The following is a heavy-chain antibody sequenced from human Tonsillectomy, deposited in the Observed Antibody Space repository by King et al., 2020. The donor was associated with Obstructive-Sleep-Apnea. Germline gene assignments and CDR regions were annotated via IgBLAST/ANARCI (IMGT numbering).Heavy chain of an antibody. Sequence: VQLQESGPGLVKPSDTLSLTCTVSGDSVSSSRCSWGWIRQPPGKGLEWIGNIYYSGRTYYHPSLKSRVTISVDTSKNQFSLKLSSVTAADTALYYCARERATGTNWFDPWGQGTLVTVSS. CDR1: GDSVSSSRCS. CDR2: IYYSGRT. CDR3: ARERATGTNWFDP. V-gene: IGHV4-39*07. J-gene: IGHJ5*02. D-gene: IGHD2-8*02.